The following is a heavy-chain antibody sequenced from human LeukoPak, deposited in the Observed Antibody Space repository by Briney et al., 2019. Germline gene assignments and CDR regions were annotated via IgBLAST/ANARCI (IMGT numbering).Heavy chain of an antibody. CDR1: GFTFSHYG. D-gene: IGHD4-11*01. Sequence: GSSLRLSCAAAGFTFSHYGMHWVRQASGRGLEGVTVIWSDGTNTYYTASVKGRFTISRDDSNKTVYLQMHSLRPEDTGVYYCARDAQRGFDYSNSLRYWGQGTPVAVST. CDR2: IWSDGTNT. V-gene: IGHV3-33*01. J-gene: IGHJ4*02. CDR3: ARDAQRGFDYSNSLRY.